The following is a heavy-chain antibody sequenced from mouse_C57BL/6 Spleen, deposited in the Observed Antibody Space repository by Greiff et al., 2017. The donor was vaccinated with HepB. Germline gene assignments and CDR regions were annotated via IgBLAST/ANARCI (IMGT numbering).Heavy chain of an antibody. CDR3: ASTMATTGYAMDY. D-gene: IGHD2-2*01. Sequence: VQRVESGPGLVQPSQSLSITCTVSGFSLTSYGVHWVRQSPGKGLEWLGVIWSGGSTDYNAAFISRLSISKDNSKSQVFFKMNSLQADDTAIYYCASTMATTGYAMDYWGQGTSVTVSS. CDR1: GFSLTSYG. V-gene: IGHV2-2*01. CDR2: IWSGGST. J-gene: IGHJ4*01.